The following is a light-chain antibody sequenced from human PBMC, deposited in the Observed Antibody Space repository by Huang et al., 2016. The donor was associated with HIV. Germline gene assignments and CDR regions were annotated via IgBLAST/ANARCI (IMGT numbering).Light chain of an antibody. CDR3: QQYDNLPWT. CDR1: QDISNY. V-gene: IGKV1-33*01. CDR2: DAS. Sequence: DIQMTQSPSSLSASVGDSVTITCRASQDISNYLNWYQQKPGKAPKLLIYDASNLETGVPSRFSGSGSGTDFTFTISSLRPEDIATYYCQQYDNLPWTFGQGTKVEIK. J-gene: IGKJ1*01.